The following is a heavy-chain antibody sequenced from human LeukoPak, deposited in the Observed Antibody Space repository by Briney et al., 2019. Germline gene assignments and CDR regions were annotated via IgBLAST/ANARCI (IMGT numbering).Heavy chain of an antibody. D-gene: IGHD3-10*01. J-gene: IGHJ4*02. CDR1: GGTFSSYA. Sequence: SVKVSCKASGGTFSSYATSWVRQAPGQGLEWMGGIIPIFGTANYAQKFQGRVTITTDESTSTAYMELSSLRSEDTAVYYCAREAWFGELSYFDYWGQGTLVTVSS. CDR3: AREAWFGELSYFDY. V-gene: IGHV1-69*05. CDR2: IIPIFGTA.